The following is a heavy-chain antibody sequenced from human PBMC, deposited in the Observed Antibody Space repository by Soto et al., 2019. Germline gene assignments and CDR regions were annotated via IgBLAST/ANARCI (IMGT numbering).Heavy chain of an antibody. CDR3: ARQDRYCSSTSCYLFGY. V-gene: IGHV5-51*01. D-gene: IGHD2-2*01. J-gene: IGHJ4*02. CDR2: IYPGDSDT. Sequence: GESLKISCKGSGYSFTSYWIGWVRQMPGKGLEWMGIIYPGDSDTRYSPSFQGQVTISADKSISTAYLQWSSLKASDTAMYYCARQDRYCSSTSCYLFGYWGQGTLVTVSS. CDR1: GYSFTSYW.